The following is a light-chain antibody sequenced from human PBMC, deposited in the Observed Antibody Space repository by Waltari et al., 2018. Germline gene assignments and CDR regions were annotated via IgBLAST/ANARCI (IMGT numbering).Light chain of an antibody. CDR3: SAWDGSLNTWL. V-gene: IGLV10-54*04. J-gene: IGLJ3*02. CDR2: RNT. CDR1: SKNVGDEG. Sequence: QAGLTQPPSVSKGLRQTATLTCSGNSKNVGDEGGYWSQQHQGHPPKVLSYRNTHRPSGVSERFSASRSGNTASLTISGLQPEDEADYYCSAWDGSLNTWLFGGGTKLTVL.